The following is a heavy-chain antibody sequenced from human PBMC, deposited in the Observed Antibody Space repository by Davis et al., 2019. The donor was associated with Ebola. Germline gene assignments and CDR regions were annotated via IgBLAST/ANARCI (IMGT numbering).Heavy chain of an antibody. V-gene: IGHV1-8*03. Sequence: ASVKVSCKASGYTFTSYGISWVRQATGQGLEWMGWMNPNSGNTGYAQKFQGRVTITRNTSISTAYMELSSLRSEDTAVYYCARATTRYSSSSLGYWGQGTLVTVPS. D-gene: IGHD6-6*01. J-gene: IGHJ4*02. CDR3: ARATTRYSSSSLGY. CDR1: GYTFTSYG. CDR2: MNPNSGNT.